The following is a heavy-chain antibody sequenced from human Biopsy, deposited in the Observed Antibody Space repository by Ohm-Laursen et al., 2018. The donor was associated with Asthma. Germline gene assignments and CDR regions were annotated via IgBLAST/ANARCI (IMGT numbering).Heavy chain of an antibody. CDR3: AKGGTYTTDRYAY. J-gene: IGHJ4*02. D-gene: IGHD1-26*01. CDR2: ISSSGAST. Sequence: SLRLSCSASGLTFSSYAISWVRQAPGKGLEWVSSISSSGASTYYADSVKGRFTISRDNSKNTLYLQMSSLRADDTAVYYYAKGGTYTTDRYAYWGQGSLVTVSS. CDR1: GLTFSSYA. V-gene: IGHV3-23*01.